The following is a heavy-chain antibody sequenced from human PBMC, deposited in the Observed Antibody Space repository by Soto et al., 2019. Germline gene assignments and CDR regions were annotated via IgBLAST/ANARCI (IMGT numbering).Heavy chain of an antibody. V-gene: IGHV1-2*02. CDR2: INPNSGGT. CDR1: GYTFTGYY. J-gene: IGHJ5*02. D-gene: IGHD1-26*01. CDR3: ARGDEWELFYWFDP. Sequence: ASVNVSCKPSGYTFTGYYIHWVRQAPGQGLEWMGWINPNSGGTNYAQKFQGRVTMTRDTSISTAYMELSRLRSDDTAVYYCARGDEWELFYWFDPWGQGTLVTVSS.